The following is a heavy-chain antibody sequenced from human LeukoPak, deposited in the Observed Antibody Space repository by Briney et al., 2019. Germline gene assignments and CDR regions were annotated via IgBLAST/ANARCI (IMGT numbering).Heavy chain of an antibody. J-gene: IGHJ4*02. D-gene: IGHD3-22*01. CDR3: ARSPYDSSGYYS. Sequence: GGSLRLSCAASGFTVSSYEMNWVRQAPGKGLEWVSYISSSGSTIYYADSVKGRFTISRDNAKNSLYLQMNSLRAEDTAVYYCARSPYDSSGYYSWGQGTLVTVSS. CDR2: ISSSGSTI. V-gene: IGHV3-48*03. CDR1: GFTVSSYE.